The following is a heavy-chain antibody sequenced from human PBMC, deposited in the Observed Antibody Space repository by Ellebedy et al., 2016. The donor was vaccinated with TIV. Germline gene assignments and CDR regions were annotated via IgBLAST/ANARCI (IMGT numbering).Heavy chain of an antibody. V-gene: IGHV1-46*01. J-gene: IGHJ4*02. D-gene: IGHD2-15*01. CDR3: ARVGDGSDY. CDR2: INPSGGRT. CDR1: GYTFTRYY. Sequence: AASVKVSCKASGYTFTRYYIHWVRQAPGQGFEYMGIINPSGGRTSYAQKFQGRVTMTRDTSTRTFYMELSSLRSEETAVYYCARVGDGSDYWGQGTLVTVST.